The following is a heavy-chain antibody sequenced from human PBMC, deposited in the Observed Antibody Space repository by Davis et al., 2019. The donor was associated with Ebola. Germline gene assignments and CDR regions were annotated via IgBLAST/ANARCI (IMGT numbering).Heavy chain of an antibody. V-gene: IGHV4-34*01. CDR3: ARGGYSYGRFDY. J-gene: IGHJ4*02. D-gene: IGHD5-18*01. Sequence: MPGGSLRLSCAAYGGSFSGYYWSWIRQPPGKGLEWIGEINHSGSTNYNPSLKSRVTISVDTSKNQFSLKLSSVTAADTAVYYCARGGYSYGRFDYWGQGTLVTVSS. CDR2: INHSGST. CDR1: GGSFSGYY.